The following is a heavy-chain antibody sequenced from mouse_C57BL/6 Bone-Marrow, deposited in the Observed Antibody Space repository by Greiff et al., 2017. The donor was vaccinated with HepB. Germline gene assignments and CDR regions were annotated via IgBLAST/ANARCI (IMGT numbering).Heavy chain of an antibody. CDR2: INPSSGYT. V-gene: IGHV1-4*01. CDR1: GYTFTSYT. J-gene: IGHJ2*01. D-gene: IGHD1-1*01. Sequence: QVQLKESGAELARPGASVKMSCKASGYTFTSYTMHWVKQRPGQGLEWIGYINPSSGYTKYNQKFKDKATLTADKSSSTAYMQLSSLTSEDSAVYYCARGYYYGSSSDYWGQGTTLTVSS. CDR3: ARGYYYGSSSDY.